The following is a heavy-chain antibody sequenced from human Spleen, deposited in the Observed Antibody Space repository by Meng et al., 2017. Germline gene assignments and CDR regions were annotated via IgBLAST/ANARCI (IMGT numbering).Heavy chain of an antibody. Sequence: GESLKISCAAPGFTFSSYEMNWVRQAPGKGLEWVSYISSSGSTIYYADSVKGRFTISRDNAKNSLYLQMNSLRAEDTAVYYCARPYDCSSTSCYVYGMDVWGQGTTVTVSS. D-gene: IGHD2-2*01. J-gene: IGHJ6*02. V-gene: IGHV3-48*03. CDR3: ARPYDCSSTSCYVYGMDV. CDR1: GFTFSSYE. CDR2: ISSSGSTI.